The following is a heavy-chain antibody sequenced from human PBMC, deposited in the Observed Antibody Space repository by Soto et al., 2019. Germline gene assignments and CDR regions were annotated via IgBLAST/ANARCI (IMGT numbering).Heavy chain of an antibody. CDR1: GGSISSGDYY. J-gene: IGHJ5*02. D-gene: IGHD5-12*01. CDR2: IYYSGST. Sequence: SETLSLTCTVSGGSISSGDYYWSWIRQPPGKGLEWIGYIYYSGSTYYNPSLKSRVTISVDTSKNQFSLKLSSVTAADTAVYYCARERILRSGYGLSRSSWFDPWGQGTLVTVSS. V-gene: IGHV4-30-4*01. CDR3: ARERILRSGYGLSRSSWFDP.